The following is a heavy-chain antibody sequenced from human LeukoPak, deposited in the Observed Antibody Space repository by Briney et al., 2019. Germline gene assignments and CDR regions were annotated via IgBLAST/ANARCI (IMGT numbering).Heavy chain of an antibody. D-gene: IGHD3-3*01. Sequence: PGGSLRLSWAASGFTFSSDSMNWVRQAPGKGLGWVSYISSSSSTIYYADSVKGRFTISRDKAKNSRYLQMNSLRAEDTAVYYCARDTRLNAFDIWGQGTMVTVSS. CDR2: ISSSSSTI. V-gene: IGHV3-48*01. CDR3: ARDTRLNAFDI. J-gene: IGHJ3*02. CDR1: GFTFSSDS.